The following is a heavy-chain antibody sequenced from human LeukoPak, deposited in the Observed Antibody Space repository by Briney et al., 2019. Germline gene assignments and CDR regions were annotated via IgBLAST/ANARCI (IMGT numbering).Heavy chain of an antibody. V-gene: IGHV3-23*01. D-gene: IGHD6-13*01. Sequence: GGSLRLSCAASGFTFSSYVMNWVRQAPGEGLEWVSTISGSGDRTFYADSVKGRFTISRDNSKNTLYLQMNSLRAEDTAVYYCAKGLYSSTKKFDYWGQGTLVTVSS. CDR2: ISGSGDRT. CDR3: AKGLYSSTKKFDY. J-gene: IGHJ4*02. CDR1: GFTFSSYV.